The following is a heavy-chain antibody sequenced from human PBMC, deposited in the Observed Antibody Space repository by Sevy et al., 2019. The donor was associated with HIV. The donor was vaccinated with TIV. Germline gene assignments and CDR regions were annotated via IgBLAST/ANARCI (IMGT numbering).Heavy chain of an antibody. CDR3: ARRNDYSNLRGLYYYYYGMDV. J-gene: IGHJ6*02. Sequence: SETLSLTCAVYGGSFSGYYWSWIRQPPGKGLEWIGEINHSGSTNYNPSLKSRVTISVDTSKNKFSLKLSSVTAADTAVYYCARRNDYSNLRGLYYYYYGMDVWGQGTTVTVSS. CDR1: GGSFSGYY. V-gene: IGHV4-34*01. CDR2: INHSGST. D-gene: IGHD4-4*01.